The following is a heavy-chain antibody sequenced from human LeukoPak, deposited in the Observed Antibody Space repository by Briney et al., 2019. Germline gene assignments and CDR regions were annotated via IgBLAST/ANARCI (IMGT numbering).Heavy chain of an antibody. D-gene: IGHD3-22*01. CDR3: AGAMIVVIITTPGYFDL. CDR2: INQSGST. V-gene: IGHV4-34*01. Sequence: PSETLSLTCAVYGGSFSGYYWSWIRQPPGKGLEWIGEINQSGSTNYNPPLKSRVTISIGESKNQFSLKLSSVTAADTAVYCGAGAMIVVIITTPGYFDLWGRGTLVTVSS. CDR1: GGSFSGYY. J-gene: IGHJ2*01.